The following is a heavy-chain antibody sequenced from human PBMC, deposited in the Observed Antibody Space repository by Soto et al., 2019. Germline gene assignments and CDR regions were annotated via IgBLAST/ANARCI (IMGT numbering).Heavy chain of an antibody. J-gene: IGHJ4*02. D-gene: IGHD2-8*01. CDR1: GFTFTTYA. CDR3: AKSLLMVYAIREDY. CDR2: IGGSGGNT. Sequence: EVQLLESGGGLVQPGGSLRLSCAASGFTFTTYAMSWVRQAPGKGLEWVSGIGGSGGNTYYADSVKGRFTISRDNSKNTLYLQMNSLRAEDTAVYFCAKSLLMVYAIREDYWGQGTLVTVSS. V-gene: IGHV3-23*01.